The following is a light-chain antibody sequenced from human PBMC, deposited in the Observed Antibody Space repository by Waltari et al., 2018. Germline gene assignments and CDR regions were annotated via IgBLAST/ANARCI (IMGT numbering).Light chain of an antibody. V-gene: IGKV1-5*03. CDR3: QQYNSYPVT. CDR2: KTS. Sequence: DIQMTQSPSTLSASVGARVTITCRASQSISSWLAWYQQKPGTAPKLLIYKTSSLEGGVPSRFRGSGSGTEFTLTISSLQPDDYATYYCQQYNSYPVTFGQGTKVEIK. CDR1: QSISSW. J-gene: IGKJ1*01.